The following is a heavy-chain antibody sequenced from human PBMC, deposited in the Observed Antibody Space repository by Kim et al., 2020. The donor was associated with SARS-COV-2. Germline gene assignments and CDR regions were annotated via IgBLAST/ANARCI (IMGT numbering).Heavy chain of an antibody. Sequence: SETLSLTCAVYGGSFSGYYWSWIRQPPGKGLEWIGEINHSGSTNYNPSLKSRVTISVDTSKNQFSLKLSSVTAADTAVYYCARGPILWFGELLLLKRKNDAFDIWGQGTMVTVSS. V-gene: IGHV4-34*01. CDR3: ARGPILWFGELLLLKRKNDAFDI. CDR2: INHSGST. CDR1: GGSFSGYY. J-gene: IGHJ3*02. D-gene: IGHD3-10*01.